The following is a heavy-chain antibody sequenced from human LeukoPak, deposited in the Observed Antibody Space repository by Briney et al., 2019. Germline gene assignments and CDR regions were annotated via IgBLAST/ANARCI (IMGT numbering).Heavy chain of an antibody. Sequence: GGSLRLSCAASGFTFSSYAMSWVRQAPGKGLEWVSAISGSGGSTYYADSVKGRFTISRDNSKNTLYLQMNSLRAEDTAVYYWAKDAGDYSYYYMAVWGKGTTVTVSS. D-gene: IGHD3-10*01. CDR1: GFTFSSYA. CDR2: ISGSGGST. CDR3: AKDAGDYSYYYMAV. J-gene: IGHJ6*03. V-gene: IGHV3-23*01.